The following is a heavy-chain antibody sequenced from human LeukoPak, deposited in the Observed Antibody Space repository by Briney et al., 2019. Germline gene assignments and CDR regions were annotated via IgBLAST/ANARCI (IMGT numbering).Heavy chain of an antibody. CDR3: ARDVSSWPFFDS. D-gene: IGHD6-13*01. CDR1: GGSIRSQY. CDR2: TYASGST. Sequence: SETLSLTCTASGGSIRSQYWSWIRQPAGRGLEWLGRTYASGSTNYSPSLKSRVTMSLDTSKNRFSLKLFSVTAADTAVYFCARDVSSWPFFDSWGQGTQVTVSS. V-gene: IGHV4-4*07. J-gene: IGHJ4*02.